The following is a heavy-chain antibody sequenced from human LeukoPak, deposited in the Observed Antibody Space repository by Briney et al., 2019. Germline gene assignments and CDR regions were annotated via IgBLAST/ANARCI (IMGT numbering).Heavy chain of an antibody. D-gene: IGHD3-10*01. CDR3: AREAITMVRGVTHFNWFDP. V-gene: IGHV4-39*02. CDR2: ISYSGGI. Sequence: ETLSLTCTVSGSSIKTNTYYWTWIRQPPGQGLEWIGGISYSGGIYYNPSLQSRITISVDTSKNQFSLNLSSVTAADTAVYYCAREAITMVRGVTHFNWFDPWGQGTLVTVSS. CDR1: GSSIKTNTYY. J-gene: IGHJ5*02.